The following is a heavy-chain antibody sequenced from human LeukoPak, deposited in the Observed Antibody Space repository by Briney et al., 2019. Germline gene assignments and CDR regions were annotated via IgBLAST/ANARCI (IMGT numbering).Heavy chain of an antibody. CDR1: GYTFTDYY. CDR3: ATLGDIVVVPAAMFDY. CDR2: VDPEDGET. V-gene: IGHV1-69-2*01. D-gene: IGHD2-2*01. Sequence: GASVKVSCKASGYTFTDYYMHWVQQAPGKGLEWMGRVDPEDGETIYAEKFQGRVTITADTSIDTAYMELSSLRSEDTAVYYCATLGDIVVVPAAMFDYWGQGTLVTVSS. J-gene: IGHJ4*02.